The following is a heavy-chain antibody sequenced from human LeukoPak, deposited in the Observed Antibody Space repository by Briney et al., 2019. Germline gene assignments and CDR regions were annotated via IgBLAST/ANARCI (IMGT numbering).Heavy chain of an antibody. CDR2: IYSGGST. V-gene: IGHV3-66*01. CDR1: GFTVSSNY. J-gene: IGHJ2*01. Sequence: GGSLRLSCAASGFTVSSNYMSWVRQAPGKGLEWVSVIYSGGSTYYADSVKGRFTISRDNSKNTLYLQMNSLRAEDTAVYYCAKVPFGSYYWYFDLWGRGTLVTVSS. D-gene: IGHD1-26*01. CDR3: AKVPFGSYYWYFDL.